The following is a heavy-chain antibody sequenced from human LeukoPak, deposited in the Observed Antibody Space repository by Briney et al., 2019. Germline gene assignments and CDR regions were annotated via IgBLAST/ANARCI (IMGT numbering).Heavy chain of an antibody. CDR1: GVSISSSNW. V-gene: IGHV4-4*02. J-gene: IGHJ4*02. Sequence: SETLSLTCAVSGVSISSSNWGSGVRQSPGRGLKWIGEIYHSGTPTYNPSLESPVTISVDKSKNQSSLKLSSVTAADTAVYYCARFLDDWGQGTLVTVSS. CDR2: IYHSGTP. CDR3: ARFLDD.